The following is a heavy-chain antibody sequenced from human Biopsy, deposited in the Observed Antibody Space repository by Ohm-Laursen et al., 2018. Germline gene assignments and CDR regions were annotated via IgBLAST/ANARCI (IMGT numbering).Heavy chain of an antibody. Sequence: TLSLTCAVSGASISDYYCAWIRQPAGKGLEWIGLIFTSGSTTYNPSLRSRVTMSVDTSKNQFTLKLSSVTAADTAIYYCAKGYTDYSDSSGFSYYFRYWGQGTLVTVSS. D-gene: IGHD3-22*01. CDR2: IFTSGST. J-gene: IGHJ4*02. V-gene: IGHV4-4*07. CDR3: AKGYTDYSDSSGFSYYFRY. CDR1: GASISDYY.